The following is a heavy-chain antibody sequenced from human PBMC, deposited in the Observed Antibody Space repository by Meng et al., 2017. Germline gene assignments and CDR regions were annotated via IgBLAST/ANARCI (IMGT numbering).Heavy chain of an antibody. CDR1: GGSISSGGYY. D-gene: IGHD6-19*01. V-gene: IGHV4-31*03. Sequence: SETLSLTCTVSGGSISSGGYYWSWIRQHPGKGLEWIGYIYYSGSTYYNLSLKSRVTISVDTSKNQFSLKLSSVTAADTAVYYCASGYSSGWVDYWGQGTLVTVSS. J-gene: IGHJ4*02. CDR3: ASGYSSGWVDY. CDR2: IYYSGST.